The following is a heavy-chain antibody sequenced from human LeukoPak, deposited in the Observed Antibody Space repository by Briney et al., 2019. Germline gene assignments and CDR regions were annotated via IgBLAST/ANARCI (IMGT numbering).Heavy chain of an antibody. V-gene: IGHV1-2*02. CDR3: SRDRGYYDSGNYHTDY. Sequence: ASVKVSCKASGYTFTDYYIHWVRPAPGQGLEWMGWITPNSGATKFAQKFQGRVTMTSDTSISTAYMELSRLRSDDTAVYFCSRDRGYYDSGNYHTDYWGQGTLVTVSS. CDR1: GYTFTDYY. J-gene: IGHJ4*02. CDR2: ITPNSGAT. D-gene: IGHD3-10*01.